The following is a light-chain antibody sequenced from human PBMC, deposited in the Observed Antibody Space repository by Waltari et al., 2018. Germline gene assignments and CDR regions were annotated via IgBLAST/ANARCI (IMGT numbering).Light chain of an antibody. CDR1: QSISSW. CDR3: KQYDVSALN. Sequence: DIQMTQSPPTLPASVGDRVTITCRASQSISSWLAWYPQKAGKPPKLLINTASNLESGVPSRFSGSGSGTEFTLTISGLQPDDFATYYCKQYDVSALNFGGGTKVEFK. J-gene: IGKJ4*01. V-gene: IGKV1-5*03. CDR2: TAS.